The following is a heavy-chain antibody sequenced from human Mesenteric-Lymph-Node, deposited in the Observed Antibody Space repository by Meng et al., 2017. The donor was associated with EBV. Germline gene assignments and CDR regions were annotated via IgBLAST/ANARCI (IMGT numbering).Heavy chain of an antibody. J-gene: IGHJ4*02. CDR3: ARDSGSYRVDS. D-gene: IGHD1-26*01. CDR2: FSYSGTT. Sequence: QVQGVGPGPVKPSEALDLHRTFLCGSITSFCFVWNWIRQPPGKGLEWIATFSYSGTTYYNPSLQSRVTISKDTSKNQFSLNLNSVTAADTAVYYCARDSGSYRVDSWGQGTLVTASS. V-gene: IGHV4-39*07. CDR1: CGSITSFCFV.